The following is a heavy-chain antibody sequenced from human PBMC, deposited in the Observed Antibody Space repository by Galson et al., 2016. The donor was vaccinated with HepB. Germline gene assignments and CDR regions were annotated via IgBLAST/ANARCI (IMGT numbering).Heavy chain of an antibody. Sequence: SLRLSCAASGFTFSDYYMGWIRQAPGKGLEWVSVISGTGDSTHSADSVKGRFTISRDRSRNSLYRQMDTLRAEATAVYYCANLAVASTHFWGQGTLVTVSS. D-gene: IGHD2-15*01. CDR1: GFTFSDYY. J-gene: IGHJ4*02. V-gene: IGHV3-23*01. CDR2: ISGTGDST. CDR3: ANLAVASTHF.